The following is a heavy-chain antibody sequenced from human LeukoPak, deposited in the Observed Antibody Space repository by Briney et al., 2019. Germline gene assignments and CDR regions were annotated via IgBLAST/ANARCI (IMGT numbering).Heavy chain of an antibody. CDR1: GFTFSSYS. CDR2: ISSSSSYI. D-gene: IGHD1-26*01. Sequence: GGSLRPSCAASGFTFSSYSMNWVRQAPGKGLEWVSSISSSSSYIYYADSVKGRFTISRDNAKNSLYLQMNSLRAEDTAVYYCARDPGIVGATKSIDYWGQGTLVTVSS. V-gene: IGHV3-21*01. J-gene: IGHJ4*02. CDR3: ARDPGIVGATKSIDY.